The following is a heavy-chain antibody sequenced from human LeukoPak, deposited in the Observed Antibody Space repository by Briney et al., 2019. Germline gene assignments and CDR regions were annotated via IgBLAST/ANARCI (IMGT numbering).Heavy chain of an antibody. V-gene: IGHV3-NL1*01. CDR1: GFTFSSYG. CDR2: IYSGGST. D-gene: IGHD1-26*01. Sequence: GGSLRLSCAASGFTFSSYGMHWVRQAPGKGLEWVSVIYSGGSTYYADSVKGRFTISRDNAKNSLYLQMNSLRAEDTAVYYCARDSGYAFDIWGQGTMVTVSS. CDR3: ARDSGYAFDI. J-gene: IGHJ3*02.